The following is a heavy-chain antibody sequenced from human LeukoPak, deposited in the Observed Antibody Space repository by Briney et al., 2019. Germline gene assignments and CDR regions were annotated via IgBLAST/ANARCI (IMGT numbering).Heavy chain of an antibody. V-gene: IGHV4-39*01. J-gene: IGHJ4*02. CDR2: VFYNGAT. CDR1: GGSISSSIYY. D-gene: IGHD2-15*01. CDR3: ARQRIGHYFDY. Sequence: SETLSLTCIVSGGSISSSIYYWAWVRQPPGKGLEWIGTVFYNGATQYSPSLRSRVTISIDTSTNQFSLKLTSVTAADTAVYYCARQRIGHYFDYWGQGTLVTVSS.